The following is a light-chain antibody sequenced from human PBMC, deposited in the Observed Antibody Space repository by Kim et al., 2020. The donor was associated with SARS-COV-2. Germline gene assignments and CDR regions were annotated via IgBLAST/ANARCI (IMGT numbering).Light chain of an antibody. V-gene: IGLV1-40*01. CDR2: GNS. CDR3: QSYDSSLSGVV. CDR1: SSNIESGYY. Sequence: RVHISRTGHSSNIESGYYVDLCQELPGTAPELLVYGNSNRPSGVPDRFYGSKSGTSASLAITGLQAEDEADYYCQSYDSSLSGVVFGGGTQLTVL. J-gene: IGLJ2*01.